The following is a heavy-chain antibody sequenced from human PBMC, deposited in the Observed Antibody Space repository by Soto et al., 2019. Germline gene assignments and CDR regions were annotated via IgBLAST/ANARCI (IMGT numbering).Heavy chain of an antibody. CDR2: ISGSGDGT. CDR3: AKAGLERTYNFDY. D-gene: IGHD1-1*01. Sequence: EVQLLESGGGLVQPGGSLRLSCAASGFTYSSYAMSWVRQAPGKGLEWVSGISGSGDGTYYADSVKGRFTISRDNSKNTLYLQMNRLRAEDTAVYFCAKAGLERTYNFDYWGQGTLVTVSS. CDR1: GFTYSSYA. V-gene: IGHV3-23*01. J-gene: IGHJ4*02.